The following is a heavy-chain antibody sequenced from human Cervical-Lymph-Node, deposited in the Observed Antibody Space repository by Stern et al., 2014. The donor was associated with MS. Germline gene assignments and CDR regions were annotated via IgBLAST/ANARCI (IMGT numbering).Heavy chain of an antibody. Sequence: VQLVESGAEVKKPGSSVKVSCKASGGTFSSYAISWVRQAPGQGLEWMGGSIPIFGTGNYDKKVPGRVTISAGESTSTGYMEVSSLGSEGPAGDYWSRAGTSMVRGPFFGMDVWGQGTTVTVSS. CDR3: SRAGTSMVRGPFFGMDV. J-gene: IGHJ6*02. CDR2: SIPIFGTG. V-gene: IGHV1-69*01. D-gene: IGHD3-10*01. CDR1: GGTFSSYA.